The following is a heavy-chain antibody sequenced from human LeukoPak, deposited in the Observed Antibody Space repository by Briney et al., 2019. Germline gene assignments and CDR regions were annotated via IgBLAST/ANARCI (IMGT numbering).Heavy chain of an antibody. J-gene: IGHJ4*02. Sequence: ASVRVSCKASGYTFSNFGINWVRQAPGQGLEWMGWISGNNDNPNYGQKFQGRFTVTTDSSTNTAYLELRNLRFDDTAVYYCARDGTSTDDYWGQGTLVTVSS. CDR2: ISGNNDNP. V-gene: IGHV1-18*01. CDR3: ARDGTSTDDY. D-gene: IGHD2-2*01. CDR1: GYTFSNFG.